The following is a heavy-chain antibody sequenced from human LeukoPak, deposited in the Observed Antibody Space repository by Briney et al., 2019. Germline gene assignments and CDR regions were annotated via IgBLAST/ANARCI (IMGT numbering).Heavy chain of an antibody. CDR3: ARGQGWAMDNDY. V-gene: IGHV4-38-2*02. D-gene: IGHD5-18*01. CDR2: IYHTGST. CDR1: GYSISSGYY. Sequence: SETLSLTCTVSGYSISSGYYWGWIRQPPGKGLEWIGSIYHTGSTYYNPSLKSRVTISVDTSKNQFSLKLSSVTAADTAVYYCARGQGWAMDNDYWGQGTLVTVSS. J-gene: IGHJ4*02.